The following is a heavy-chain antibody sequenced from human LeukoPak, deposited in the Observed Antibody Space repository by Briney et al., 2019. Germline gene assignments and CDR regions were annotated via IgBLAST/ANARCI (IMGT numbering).Heavy chain of an antibody. Sequence: PGGSLRLSCAASGFTFSSYAMSRVRQAPGKGLEWVSAISGSGGSTYYADSVKGRFTISRDNSKNTLYLQMNSLRAEDTAVYYCTSLWFGELSVDYWGQGTLVTVSS. CDR3: TSLWFGELSVDY. CDR2: ISGSGGST. J-gene: IGHJ4*02. V-gene: IGHV3-23*01. D-gene: IGHD3-10*01. CDR1: GFTFSSYA.